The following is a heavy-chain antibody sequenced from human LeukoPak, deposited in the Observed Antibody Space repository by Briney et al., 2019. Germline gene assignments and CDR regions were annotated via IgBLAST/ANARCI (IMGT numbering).Heavy chain of an antibody. D-gene: IGHD6-13*01. CDR1: AFTFSSYS. Sequence: GGSLRLSCAASAFTFSSYSMNWVRQPPEKVLEWVSSISSSSSYIYYADSVKGRFTISRDNAKNSLYLQMNSLRAEDTAVYYCARDAPLSAAAGTLDYWGQGTLVTVSS. CDR3: ARDAPLSAAAGTLDY. V-gene: IGHV3-21*01. J-gene: IGHJ4*02. CDR2: ISSSSSYI.